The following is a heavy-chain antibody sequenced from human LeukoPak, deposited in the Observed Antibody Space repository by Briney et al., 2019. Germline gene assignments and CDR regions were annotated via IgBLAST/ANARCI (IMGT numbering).Heavy chain of an antibody. D-gene: IGHD3-3*01. CDR2: ISSSGSTI. CDR3: ARDLFGEVTRSRYMDV. V-gene: IGHV3-11*04. CDR1: GFTFSDYY. Sequence: GGSLRLSCAASGFTFSDYYMGWIRQAPGKGLEWVSDISSSGSTIYYADSVKGRFTISRDNAKISLYLQMNSLRAEDTAVYYCARDLFGEVTRSRYMDVWGKGTTVTISS. J-gene: IGHJ6*03.